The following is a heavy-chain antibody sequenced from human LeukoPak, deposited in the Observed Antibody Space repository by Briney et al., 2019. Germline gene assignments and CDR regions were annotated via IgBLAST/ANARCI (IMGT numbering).Heavy chain of an antibody. J-gene: IGHJ4*02. CDR2: IYYSGST. CDR1: GGSISSSSYY. CDR3: ARRYYYDSSGYYHDY. Sequence: PSETLSLTCTVSGGSISSSSYYWGWIRQPPGKGLEWIGSIYYSGSTYYNPSLKSRVTISVDTSKNQFSLKLSSVTAADTAVYYCARRYYYDSSGYYHDYWGQGTLVTVSS. D-gene: IGHD3-22*01. V-gene: IGHV4-39*01.